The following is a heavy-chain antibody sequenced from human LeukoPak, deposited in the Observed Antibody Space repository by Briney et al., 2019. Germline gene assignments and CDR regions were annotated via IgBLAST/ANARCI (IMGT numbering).Heavy chain of an antibody. CDR2: ISGSGSST. Sequence: GGSLRLSCAASGFTFSSHAMGWVRQAPGKGLEWVSTISGSGSSTYYAGSVKGRFTISRDNSKNTLYLQMNSLRAEDTAVYYCAKGAPYSSGWYSDYWGQGTLVTVSS. V-gene: IGHV3-23*01. J-gene: IGHJ4*02. CDR1: GFTFSSHA. CDR3: AKGAPYSSGWYSDY. D-gene: IGHD6-19*01.